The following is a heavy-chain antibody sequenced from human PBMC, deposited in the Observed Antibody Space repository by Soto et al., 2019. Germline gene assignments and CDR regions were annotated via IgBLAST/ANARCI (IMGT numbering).Heavy chain of an antibody. V-gene: IGHV4-59*08. D-gene: IGHD1-1*01. CDR3: ASGTDTFDY. CDR1: GGSISSYY. CDR2: IYYSGST. Sequence: TSETLSLTCTVSGGSISSYYWSWIRQPPGKGLEWTGYIYYSGSTNYNPSLKSRVTISVDTSKNQFSLKLSSVTAADTAVYYCASGTDTFDYWGQGTLVTVSS. J-gene: IGHJ4*02.